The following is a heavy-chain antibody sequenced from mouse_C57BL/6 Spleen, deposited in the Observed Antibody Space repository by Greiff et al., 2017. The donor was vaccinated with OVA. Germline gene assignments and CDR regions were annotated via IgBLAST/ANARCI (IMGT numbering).Heavy chain of an antibody. V-gene: IGHV5-4*01. CDR2: ISDGGSYT. Sequence: EVQLKESGGGLVKPGGSLKLSCAASGFTFSSYAMSWVRQTPEKRLEWVATISDGGSYTYYPDNVKGRFTISRDNAKNNLYLQMSHLKSEDTAMYYCARDSNGAWFAYWGQGTLVTVSA. CDR1: GFTFSSYA. J-gene: IGHJ3*01. D-gene: IGHD2-5*01. CDR3: ARDSNGAWFAY.